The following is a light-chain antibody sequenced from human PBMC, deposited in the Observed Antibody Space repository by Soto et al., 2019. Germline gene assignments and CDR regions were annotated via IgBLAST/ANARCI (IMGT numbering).Light chain of an antibody. CDR1: SSNIGAGYD. V-gene: IGLV1-40*01. J-gene: IGLJ1*01. CDR2: GNS. CDR3: RSYDSSLSGYV. Sequence: QSVLTQPPSVSGAPGQRVTISCTGSSSNIGAGYDVHWYQQFPGTAPKLLIYGNSNRPSGVPDRFSGSKSGASASLAITGLQAEDEADYYCRSYDSSLSGYVFGTGTKVTVL.